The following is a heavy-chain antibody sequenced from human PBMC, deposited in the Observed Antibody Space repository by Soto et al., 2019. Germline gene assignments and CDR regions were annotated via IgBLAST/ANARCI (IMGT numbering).Heavy chain of an antibody. CDR2: ISYDGSNK. Sequence: QVQLVESGGGVVQPGRSLRLSCAASGFTFSSYGMHWVRQAPGKGLEWVAVISYDGSNKYYADSVKGRFTISRDNSKNTLYLQMNSLRAGDTAVYYCAKDRSSSWFSHYYGMDVWGQGTTVTVSS. V-gene: IGHV3-30*18. CDR1: GFTFSSYG. D-gene: IGHD6-13*01. CDR3: AKDRSSSWFSHYYGMDV. J-gene: IGHJ6*02.